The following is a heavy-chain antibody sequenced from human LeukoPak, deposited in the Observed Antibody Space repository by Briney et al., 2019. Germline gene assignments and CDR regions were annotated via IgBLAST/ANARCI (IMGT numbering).Heavy chain of an antibody. V-gene: IGHV1-69*06. J-gene: IGHJ6*03. CDR1: GGTFSSYA. Sequence: SVKVSCKASGGTFSSYAISWVRQAPGQGLEWMGGIIPIFGTANHAQKFQGRVTITADKSTSTAYMELSSLRSEDTAVYYCASCPYDSSGYYWGQGYYYYYMDVWGKGTTVTVSS. CDR3: ASCPYDSSGYYWGQGYYYYYMDV. CDR2: IIPIFGTA. D-gene: IGHD3-22*01.